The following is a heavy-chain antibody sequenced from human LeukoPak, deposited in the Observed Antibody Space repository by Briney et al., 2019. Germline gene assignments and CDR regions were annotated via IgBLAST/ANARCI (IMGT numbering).Heavy chain of an antibody. CDR2: INPGGGST. J-gene: IGHJ3*02. CDR3: ARTYPVSDDAFDI. D-gene: IGHD1-14*01. CDR1: GYTFTGYY. Sequence: GAPVKVSCKASGYTFTGYYMHWVRQAPGQGLEWMGIINPGGGSTSYAQKFQGRVTMTRDTSTSTVYMELSSLRSEDTAVYYCARTYPVSDDAFDIWGQGTMVTVSS. V-gene: IGHV1-46*01.